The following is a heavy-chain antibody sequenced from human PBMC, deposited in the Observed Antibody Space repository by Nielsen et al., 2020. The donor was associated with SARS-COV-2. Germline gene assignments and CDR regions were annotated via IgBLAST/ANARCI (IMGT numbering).Heavy chain of an antibody. V-gene: IGHV3-30*03. D-gene: IGHD6-25*01. CDR1: GFTFSRFG. CDR3: ARDRRNGARSAASRDVRL. J-gene: IGHJ4*02. Sequence: GESLKISCAASGFTFSRFGMHWVRQTPGRGLEWVAYISYDGSDQYYEDSLKGRFTISRDNSKNSVYLQMNSLRAEDTAVYYCARDRRNGARSAASRDVRLWGQGTLVTVSS. CDR2: ISYDGSDQ.